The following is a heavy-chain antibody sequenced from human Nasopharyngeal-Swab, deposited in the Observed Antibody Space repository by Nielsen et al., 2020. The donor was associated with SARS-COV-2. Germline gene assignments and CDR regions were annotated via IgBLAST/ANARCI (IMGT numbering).Heavy chain of an antibody. CDR3: ARGGVGAFDI. D-gene: IGHD2-15*01. V-gene: IGHV3-7*03. CDR1: GFTFSSYW. Sequence: GESLKISCAASGFTFSSYWMSWVRQAPGKGLEWVANIRQDGSEKYYVDSVKGRFTISRGNAKNSLYLQMNSLRAEDTAVYYCARGGVGAFDIWGQGTMVTVSS. CDR2: IRQDGSEK. J-gene: IGHJ3*02.